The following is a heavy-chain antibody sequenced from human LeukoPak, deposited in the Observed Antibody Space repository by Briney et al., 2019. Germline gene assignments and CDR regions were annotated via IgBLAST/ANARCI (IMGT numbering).Heavy chain of an antibody. D-gene: IGHD2-15*01. CDR1: GFTFSNSW. Sequence: GGSLRLSCAASGFTFSNSWMSWVRQAPGKGLEWVATIKPDGSAQYYVDSVKGRFTISRDNAKNSLFLQINSLRAEDTAVYYCAREDNWGQGTLVTVSS. CDR2: IKPDGSAQ. CDR3: AREDN. J-gene: IGHJ4*02. V-gene: IGHV3-7*01.